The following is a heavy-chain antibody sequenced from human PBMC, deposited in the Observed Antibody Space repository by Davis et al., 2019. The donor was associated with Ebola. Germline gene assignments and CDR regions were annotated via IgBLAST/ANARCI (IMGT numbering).Heavy chain of an antibody. CDR2: IAYTGNT. V-gene: IGHV4-59*01. J-gene: IGHJ3*01. CDR3: ARGGLVPAALYL. D-gene: IGHD2-2*01. Sequence: PSETLSLTCTVSGASMTSYYWSWIRQPPGKGLEWIGYIAYTGNTIYNPSLKSRVTISGDTSKKQFSLRLNSVTAADTAVYYCARGGLVPAALYLWGQGTMATVSS. CDR1: GASMTSYY.